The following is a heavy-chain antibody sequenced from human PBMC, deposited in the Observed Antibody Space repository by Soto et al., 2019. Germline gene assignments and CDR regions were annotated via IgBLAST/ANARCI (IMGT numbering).Heavy chain of an antibody. CDR1: GFTFSGHW. J-gene: IGHJ4*02. V-gene: IGHV3-7*05. CDR3: ARDDINAFYEY. D-gene: IGHD3-9*01. CDR2: IKQDGTEK. Sequence: EVQLVESGGGLVQPGGSLRLSCAASGFTFSGHWMTWVRQAPGKGLEWVANIKQDGTEKNYVDSVKGRFTISRENAKNSLYLQMNSLRAEDTAVYYCARDDINAFYEYWGQGTLVTVSS.